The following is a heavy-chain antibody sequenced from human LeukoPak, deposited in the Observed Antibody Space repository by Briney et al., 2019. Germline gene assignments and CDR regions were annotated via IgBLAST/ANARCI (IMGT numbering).Heavy chain of an antibody. J-gene: IGHJ4*02. V-gene: IGHV3-20*04. CDR2: INWNGGSR. CDR3: ARGGGSGRYGLPFDS. CDR1: GFNFDDYV. Sequence: GGSLRLSCAASGFNFDDYVMSWVRQAPGKGLEWVSGINWNGGSRGYADSVKGRFTISRDNAKNSVYLQMNSLTDEDTGVYYCARGGGSGRYGLPFDSWGQGTLVTVSS. D-gene: IGHD6-13*01.